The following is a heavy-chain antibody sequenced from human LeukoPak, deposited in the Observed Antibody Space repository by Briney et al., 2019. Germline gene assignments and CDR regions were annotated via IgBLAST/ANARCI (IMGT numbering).Heavy chain of an antibody. CDR3: ARVTVTTSGAFDI. Sequence: PSETLSLTCTVSGGSISSSSYHWGWIRQPPGKGLEWIGSIYYSGSTYYNPSLKSRFTISVDTSKNQFSLKLSSVTAADTAVYYCARVTVTTSGAFDIWGQGTMVTVSS. CDR1: GGSISSSSYH. V-gene: IGHV4-39*07. J-gene: IGHJ3*02. D-gene: IGHD4-17*01. CDR2: IYYSGST.